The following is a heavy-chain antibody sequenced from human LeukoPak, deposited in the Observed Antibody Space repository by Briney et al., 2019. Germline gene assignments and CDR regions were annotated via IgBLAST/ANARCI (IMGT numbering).Heavy chain of an antibody. CDR1: GFTVSSNY. V-gene: IGHV3-21*04. CDR2: ISSGSRSI. Sequence: PGGSLRLSCAASGFTVSSNYMSWVRQAPGKGLEWVALISSGSRSIYYADSVKGRFTISRDNSKNTLYLQMNSLRAEDTAIYYCAKNGDRGAYCTGGTCYPYFYYYMDVWGKGTTVTI. CDR3: AKNGDRGAYCTGGTCYPYFYYYMDV. J-gene: IGHJ6*03. D-gene: IGHD2-15*01.